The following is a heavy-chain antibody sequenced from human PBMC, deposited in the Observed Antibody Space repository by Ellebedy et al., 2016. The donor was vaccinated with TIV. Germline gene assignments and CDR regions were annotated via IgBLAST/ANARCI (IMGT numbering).Heavy chain of an antibody. CDR2: ISGNSNYI. CDR3: ARKVPAPTTVPPNWYFDL. D-gene: IGHD4-17*01. J-gene: IGHJ2*01. V-gene: IGHV3-21*01. Sequence: GESLKISCAASGFTFSSYTLNWVRQAPGKGLEWVSSISGNSNYIYYAGSVKGRFTISRDNAKNSLYLQMNSLHAEDTAVYYCARKVPAPTTVPPNWYFDLWGRGTLVTVSS. CDR1: GFTFSSYT.